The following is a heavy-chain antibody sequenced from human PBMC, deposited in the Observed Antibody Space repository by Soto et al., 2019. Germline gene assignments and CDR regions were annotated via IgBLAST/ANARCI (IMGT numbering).Heavy chain of an antibody. D-gene: IGHD2-15*01. J-gene: IGHJ4*02. CDR3: ARDSLKTGYCSGGSCYSGGGFDY. V-gene: IGHV3-7*01. CDR1: GFTFSSYW. CDR2: IKQDGSEK. Sequence: GGSLRLSCAASGFTFSSYWMSWVRQAPGKGLEWVANIKQDGSEKYYVDSVKGRFTISRDNAKNSLYLQMNSLRAEDTAVYYCARDSLKTGYCSGGSCYSGGGFDYWGQGTLVTVSS.